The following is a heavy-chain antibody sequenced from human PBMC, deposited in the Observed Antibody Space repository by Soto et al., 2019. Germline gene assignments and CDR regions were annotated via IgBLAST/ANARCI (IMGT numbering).Heavy chain of an antibody. J-gene: IGHJ6*02. Sequence: NPSETLSLTCPVSGDSISSADYYWSWIRQTPGKGLEWIGHIFYSGTTYYNPSLKSRLTISVDTSKNHFSLRLTSVTAADTAVYYCAIDLWVEPELYYYGMDVWGQGTTVTVSS. D-gene: IGHD1-1*01. V-gene: IGHV4-30-4*01. CDR2: IFYSGTT. CDR3: AIDLWVEPELYYYGMDV. CDR1: GDSISSADYY.